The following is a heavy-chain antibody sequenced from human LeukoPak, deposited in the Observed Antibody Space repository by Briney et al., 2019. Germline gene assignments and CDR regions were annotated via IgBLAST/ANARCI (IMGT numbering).Heavy chain of an antibody. Sequence: SVKVSCKASGFTFTSSAMQWVRQARGQRLEWIGWIVVGSGNTNYAQKFQERVTITRDMSTSTAYMELSSLRSEDTAVHYCAAVSLGYYDSSANKDFFDYWGQGTLVTVSS. D-gene: IGHD3-22*01. J-gene: IGHJ4*02. CDR1: GFTFTSSA. CDR3: AAVSLGYYDSSANKDFFDY. V-gene: IGHV1-58*02. CDR2: IVVGSGNT.